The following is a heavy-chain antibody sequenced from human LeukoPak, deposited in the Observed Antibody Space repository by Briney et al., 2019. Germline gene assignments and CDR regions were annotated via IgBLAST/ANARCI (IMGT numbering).Heavy chain of an antibody. V-gene: IGHV3-74*01. CDR2: ISDGGSTT. J-gene: IGHJ4*02. CDR3: AKDSYYYDTSGYDYFDY. Sequence: PGGSLRLSCAASGFTFSSYWMHWVRQAPGKGLVWVSRISDGGSTTTYADSVKGRFTISRDNAKNTLYLQMNGLRAEDTAVYYCAKDSYYYDTSGYDYFDYWGQGTLVTVSS. CDR1: GFTFSSYW. D-gene: IGHD3-22*01.